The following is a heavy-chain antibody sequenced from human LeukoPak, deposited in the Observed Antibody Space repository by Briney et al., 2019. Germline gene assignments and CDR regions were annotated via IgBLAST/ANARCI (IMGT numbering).Heavy chain of an antibody. Sequence: GGSLRLSCAASGFTFSSYWMSWVRQAPGKGLEWVANIKQDGSEKYYVDSVKGRFTISRDNAKNSLYLQMNSLRAEDTAVYYCATILTGYSYYFDYWGQGTLATVSS. CDR2: IKQDGSEK. V-gene: IGHV3-7*01. CDR1: GFTFSSYW. CDR3: ATILTGYSYYFDY. D-gene: IGHD3-9*01. J-gene: IGHJ4*02.